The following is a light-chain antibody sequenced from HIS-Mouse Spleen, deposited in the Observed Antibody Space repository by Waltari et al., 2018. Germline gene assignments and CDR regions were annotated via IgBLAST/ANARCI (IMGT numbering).Light chain of an antibody. CDR1: SSDVGGYNY. CDR2: EVS. J-gene: IGLJ3*02. V-gene: IGLV2-14*01. Sequence: QSALTQPASVSGSPGQSITISCTGTSSDVGGYNYVSWYQQHPGKAPKLMIYEVSKRPAGVSNRFSGSKSGNTASLTISVLQAEDEADYYCSSYTSSSTLWVFGGGTKLTVL. CDR3: SSYTSSSTLWV.